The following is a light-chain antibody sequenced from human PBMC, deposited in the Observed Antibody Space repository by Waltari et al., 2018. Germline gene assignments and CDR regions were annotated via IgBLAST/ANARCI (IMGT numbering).Light chain of an antibody. CDR1: SSDVGGYNY. J-gene: IGLJ2*01. V-gene: IGLV2-14*01. Sequence: QSALTQPASVSGSPGQSITISCTGTSSDVGGYNYVSWYQQQPGKAPKLMIYEVSNLPSGVSNRFSGSKSGNTASLTISGLQAEDEADYYCSSYTSSSTLYVVFGGGTKLTVL. CDR2: EVS. CDR3: SSYTSSSTLYVV.